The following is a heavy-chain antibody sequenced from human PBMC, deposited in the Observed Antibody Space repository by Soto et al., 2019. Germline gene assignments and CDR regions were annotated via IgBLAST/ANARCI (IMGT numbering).Heavy chain of an antibody. CDR2: TYYRLKWHS. J-gene: IGHJ6*04. CDR1: GDSVSSNSAS. D-gene: IGHD3-16*02. V-gene: IGHV6-1*01. Sequence: PSQTLSLTCAISGDSVSSNSASWNWIRHSPSRGLEWLGRTYYRLKWHSDYGVSVKSRLTINPDTSKNQFSLRLNSVTPEGTAVYQCARGTEGPLSFYSYGIDVSGEGTTVSVYS. CDR3: ARGTEGPLSFYSYGIDV.